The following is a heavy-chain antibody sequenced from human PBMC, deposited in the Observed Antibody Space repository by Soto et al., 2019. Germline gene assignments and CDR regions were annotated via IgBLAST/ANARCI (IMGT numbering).Heavy chain of an antibody. J-gene: IGHJ4*02. V-gene: IGHV4-39*01. Sequence: LSLTCTVSGGSINSANYYWGWIRQPPGKGPEWIGNVYYRGTTYYNPSFKGRVTISVDTSKNQFSLKLSSVTAADSAVFFCVRHQRYSSGWYIDYWGQGTPVTVSS. CDR3: VRHQRYSSGWYIDY. CDR1: GGSINSANYY. D-gene: IGHD6-19*01. CDR2: VYYRGTT.